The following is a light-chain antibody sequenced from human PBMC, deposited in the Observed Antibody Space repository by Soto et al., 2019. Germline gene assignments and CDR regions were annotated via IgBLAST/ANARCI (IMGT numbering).Light chain of an antibody. Sequence: QSALTQPDSVSGSPGQSITISCTGSSSDIGGYNYVSWYQQYPGKAPKVMIYGVSNRPSGVSNRFSGSKSGNTASLTISGLQADDEADYYGSSYTSTSTYVFGTGTKLTVL. CDR3: SSYTSTSTYV. CDR2: GVS. J-gene: IGLJ1*01. V-gene: IGLV2-14*01. CDR1: SSDIGGYNY.